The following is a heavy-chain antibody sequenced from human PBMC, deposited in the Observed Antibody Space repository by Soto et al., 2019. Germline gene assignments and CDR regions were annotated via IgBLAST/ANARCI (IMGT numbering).Heavy chain of an antibody. Sequence: GGSLRLSCAVSGFSFGTYWMSWVRQAPGKGLEWLASIKQDGSERYYLDSVKGRFTISRDNAKDSLSLRMNSLRGEDTAFYYCARDVGPITIFGEALSGYFDFWGQGTLVTVSS. D-gene: IGHD3-3*01. V-gene: IGHV3-7*03. CDR3: ARDVGPITIFGEALSGYFDF. CDR2: IKQDGSER. CDR1: GFSFGTYW. J-gene: IGHJ4*02.